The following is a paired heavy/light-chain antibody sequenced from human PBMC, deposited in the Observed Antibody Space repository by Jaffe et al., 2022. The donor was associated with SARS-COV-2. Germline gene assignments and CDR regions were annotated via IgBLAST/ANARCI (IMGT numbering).Light chain of an antibody. V-gene: IGKV4-1*01. CDR1: QSVLYSSNNKNY. Sequence: DIVMTQSPDSLAVSLGERATINCKSSQSVLYSSNNKNYLAWYQQKAGQSPKLLIYWASTRESGVPDRFSGSGSGTDFTLTISSLQAEDVAVYYCQQYYGTPLTFGQGTKVEIK. J-gene: IGKJ1*01. CDR2: WAS. CDR3: QQYYGTPLT.
Heavy chain of an antibody. V-gene: IGHV4-59*12. CDR2: MSYNGNT. CDR1: GDSISGFY. D-gene: IGHD3-10*01. CDR3: ARIPSPGRYYFDY. Sequence: QVQLQESGPGLVKPSETLSLTCTVSGDSISGFYWSWIRRPPGKGLEWIGYMSYNGNTAYNPSLKSRVTISTDTSKNQFSLKLSSVTAADTAVYYCARIPSPGRYYFDYWGQGTLVTVSS. J-gene: IGHJ4*02.